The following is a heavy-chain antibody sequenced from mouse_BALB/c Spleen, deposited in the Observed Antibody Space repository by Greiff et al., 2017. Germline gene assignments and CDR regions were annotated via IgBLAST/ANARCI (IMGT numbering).Heavy chain of an antibody. V-gene: IGHV5-17*02. CDR3: ASHTTVVAPGFAY. CDR1: GFTFSSFG. J-gene: IGHJ3*01. CDR2: ISSGSSTI. D-gene: IGHD1-1*01. Sequence: EVQLVESGGGLVQPGGSRKLSCAASGFTFSSFGMHWVRQAPEKGLEWVAYISSGSSTIYYADTVKGRFTISRDNPKNTLFLQMTSLRSEDTAMYYCASHTTVVAPGFAYWGQGTLVTVSA.